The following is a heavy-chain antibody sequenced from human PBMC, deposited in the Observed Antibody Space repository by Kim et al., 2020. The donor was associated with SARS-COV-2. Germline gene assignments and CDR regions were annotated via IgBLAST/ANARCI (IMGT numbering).Heavy chain of an antibody. J-gene: IGHJ3*02. CDR1: GGSVSSYF. CDR3: ARAASQAFDI. Sequence: SETLSLTCTVSGGSVSSYFWSWIRQPPGKGLEWIGYIYYSGNSNYNPSLKSRVTISVDTSKNQFSLRLSSVTAADTAVYYCARAASQAFDIWGQGTMVT. CDR2: IYYSGNS. V-gene: IGHV4-59*02.